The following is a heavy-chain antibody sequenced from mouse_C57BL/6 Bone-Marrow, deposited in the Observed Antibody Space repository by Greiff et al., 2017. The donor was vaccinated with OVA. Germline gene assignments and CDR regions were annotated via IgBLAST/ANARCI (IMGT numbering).Heavy chain of an antibody. J-gene: IGHJ3*01. CDR1: GYTFTDHT. D-gene: IGHD1-1*01. Sequence: QVQLQQSDAELVKPGASVKISCKVSGYTFTDHTIHWMKQRPEQGLEWIGYIYPRDGSTKYNEKFKGKATLTADKSSSTAYMQLNSLTSEDSAVYFCARWGNYYGSSPWFAYWGQGILVTVSA. CDR3: ARWGNYYGSSPWFAY. V-gene: IGHV1-78*01. CDR2: IYPRDGST.